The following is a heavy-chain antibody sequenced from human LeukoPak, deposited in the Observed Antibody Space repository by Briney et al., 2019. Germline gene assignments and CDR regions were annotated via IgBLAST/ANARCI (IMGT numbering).Heavy chain of an antibody. CDR3: ARVRDGYNDAYDI. Sequence: ASVKVSCKASGYTFTDYYVDWVRQAPGQRLEWMGIIKPSGDHTNYAQKFQDRVTMTRDTSASTVYMELSSLKSEDTAVYYCARVRDGYNDAYDIWGQGTMVTVTS. CDR2: IKPSGDHT. J-gene: IGHJ3*02. D-gene: IGHD5-24*01. CDR1: GYTFTDYY. V-gene: IGHV1-46*01.